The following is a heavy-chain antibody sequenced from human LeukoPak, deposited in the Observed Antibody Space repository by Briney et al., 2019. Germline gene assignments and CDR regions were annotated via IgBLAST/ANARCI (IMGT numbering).Heavy chain of an antibody. V-gene: IGHV4-31*03. CDR2: IYYSGST. CDR3: ARDRKEGYGSGPFDY. CDR1: GGSISSGGYY. D-gene: IGHD3-10*01. Sequence: KPSETLSLTCTVSGGSISSGGYYWSWIRQHPGKGLEWIGYIYYSGSTYYNPSLKSRVTISVDTSKNQFSLKLSSVTAADTAVYYCARDRKEGYGSGPFDYWGQGTLVTVSS. J-gene: IGHJ4*02.